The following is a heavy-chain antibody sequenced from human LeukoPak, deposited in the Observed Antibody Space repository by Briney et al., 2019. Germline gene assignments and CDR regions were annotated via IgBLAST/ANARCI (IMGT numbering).Heavy chain of an antibody. V-gene: IGHV1-18*01. CDR2: ISGYNGNT. Sequence: ASVKVSCKASGYTFTTYGINWVRQAPGQGLEWMGWISGYNGNTDYAQKLQGRVAMTTDTSTNTAYMELRSLRSDDTAVYYCARDQGIVATGLGYWGREPWSPSPQ. D-gene: IGHD5-12*01. CDR1: GYTFTTYG. J-gene: IGHJ4*02. CDR3: ARDQGIVATGLGY.